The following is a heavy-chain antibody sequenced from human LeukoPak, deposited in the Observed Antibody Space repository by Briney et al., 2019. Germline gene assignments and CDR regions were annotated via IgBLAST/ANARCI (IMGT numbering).Heavy chain of an antibody. CDR1: GFTFSSYA. J-gene: IGHJ4*02. CDR2: ISGSGGST. CDR3: TNRDGYNFDFDY. D-gene: IGHD5-24*01. V-gene: IGHV3-23*01. Sequence: GGSLRLSCAASGFTFSSYAMSWVRQAPGKGLEWVSAISGSGGSTYYADSVKGRFTISRDNSKNTLYLQMNSLRAEDTAVYYCTNRDGYNFDFDYWGQGTLVTVSS.